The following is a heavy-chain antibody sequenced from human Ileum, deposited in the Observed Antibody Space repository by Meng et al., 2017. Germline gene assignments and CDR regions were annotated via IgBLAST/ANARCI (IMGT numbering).Heavy chain of an antibody. Sequence: QLQQSGPGLAKPSQPLSPTWAISGASVSGNSAAWNWIRQSPPRCLELLGRTYYRSKWYNDYAGSVKSRININPDTSKNEFSLHLNYVTPEDTGVYYCARGSYASGWGYWGQGTLVTVSS. D-gene: IGHD6-19*01. CDR1: GASVSGNSAA. CDR3: ARGSYASGWGY. V-gene: IGHV6-1*01. J-gene: IGHJ4*02. CDR2: TYYRSKWYN.